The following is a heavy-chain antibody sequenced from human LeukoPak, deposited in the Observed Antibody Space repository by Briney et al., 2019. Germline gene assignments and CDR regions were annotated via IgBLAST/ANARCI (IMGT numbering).Heavy chain of an antibody. J-gene: IGHJ4*02. CDR3: ARGLDGPDY. CDR2: IYYSGST. V-gene: IGHV4-39*01. CDR1: GGSISSDSYY. Sequence: PSETLSLTCTVSGGSISSDSYYWAWIRQPPGKGLEWIASIYYSGSTYYNPSLKSRVTISVDTSRNQFSLKLSSVTAADTAVYYCARGLDGPDYWGQGTLVTVSS. D-gene: IGHD3-9*01.